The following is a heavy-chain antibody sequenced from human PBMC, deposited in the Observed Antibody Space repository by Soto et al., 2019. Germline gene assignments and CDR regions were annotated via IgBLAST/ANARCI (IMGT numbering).Heavy chain of an antibody. Sequence: GGSLRLSCAASGFTVSSTYMSWVRQAPGKGLEWVSVIYSGGSTYYADSVKGRFTISGDNAKNSLYLQMNSLRAEDTAVYYCAREDVTLYYLMYVWGQGTTVTVSS. CDR2: IYSGGST. CDR1: GFTVSSTY. D-gene: IGHD4-4*01. J-gene: IGHJ6*02. CDR3: AREDVTLYYLMYV. V-gene: IGHV3-53*01.